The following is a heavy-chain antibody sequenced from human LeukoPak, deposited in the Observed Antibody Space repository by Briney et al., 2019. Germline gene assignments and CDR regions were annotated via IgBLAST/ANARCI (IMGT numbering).Heavy chain of an antibody. CDR2: IIPIFGTA. CDR3: ARDKRQWLVRDDAFDI. CDR1: GGTFSSYA. D-gene: IGHD6-19*01. J-gene: IGHJ3*02. V-gene: IGHV1-69*06. Sequence: SVKVSCKASGGTFSSYAISWVRQAPGQGLEWMGGIIPIFGTANYAQKFQGRVTITADKSTSTAYMELSSLRSEDTAVYYCARDKRQWLVRDDAFDIWGQGTMVTVSS.